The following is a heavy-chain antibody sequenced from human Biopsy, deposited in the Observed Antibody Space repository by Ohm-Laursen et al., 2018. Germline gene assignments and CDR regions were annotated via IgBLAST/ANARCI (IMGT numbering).Heavy chain of an antibody. CDR1: GGTFTRYA. Sequence: ESSVKVSCKASGGTFTRYAMHWVRQAPGQGLEWMGRIIPVHDIANYAQKFQGRVTITADKSTSTAYMELRNLRSEDTAVYYCARTLVDCTSGTCYDVGDGMDVWGQGTTVTVSS. V-gene: IGHV1-69*04. D-gene: IGHD2-15*01. CDR2: IIPVHDIA. J-gene: IGHJ6*02. CDR3: ARTLVDCTSGTCYDVGDGMDV.